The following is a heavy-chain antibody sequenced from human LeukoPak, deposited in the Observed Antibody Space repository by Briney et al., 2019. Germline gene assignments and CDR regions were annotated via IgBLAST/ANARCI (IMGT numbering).Heavy chain of an antibody. CDR2: ISDVGAST. V-gene: IGHV3-23*01. D-gene: IGHD6-19*01. J-gene: IGHJ4*02. CDR1: GFNFSDYA. CDR3: ARDLEQWLVRGSFDY. Sequence: GGSLRLSCAASGFNFSDYAMNWVRQAPGKGLEWVSTISDVGASTWYADSVKGRSTISRDNSKNTLYLQMNSLRAEDTGVYYCARDLEQWLVRGSFDYWGQGTLVTVSS.